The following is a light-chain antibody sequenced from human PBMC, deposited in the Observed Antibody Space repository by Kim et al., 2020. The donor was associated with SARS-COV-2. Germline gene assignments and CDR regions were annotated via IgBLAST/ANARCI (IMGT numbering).Light chain of an antibody. CDR1: QDLSSW. CDR3: HQTHSFPLT. V-gene: IGKV1D-12*01. CDR2: EAS. Sequence: AREGASSTILCRASQDLSSWLDWYHQKPGKAPKVLIYEASILQSGVPSRFSVSGSGTDFTLTINSLQPEDFATYYCHQTHSFPLTFGGGTKVDIK. J-gene: IGKJ4*01.